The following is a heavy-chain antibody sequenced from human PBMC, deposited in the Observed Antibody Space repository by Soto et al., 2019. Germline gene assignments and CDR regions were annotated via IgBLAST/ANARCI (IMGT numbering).Heavy chain of an antibody. CDR1: GYTFTSYA. CDR2: INAGNGNA. V-gene: IGHV1-3*01. CDR3: ARAPYGGSLDY. J-gene: IGHJ4*02. Sequence: QVQLVQSGAEVKKPGASVKVSCKASGYTFTSYAMHWVRQAPGQRLEWMGWINAGNGNAYYSQKFQGRVTITRDTSASTAYKELSSVRSEDTAVYYCARAPYGGSLDYWGQGILVTVSS. D-gene: IGHD4-17*01.